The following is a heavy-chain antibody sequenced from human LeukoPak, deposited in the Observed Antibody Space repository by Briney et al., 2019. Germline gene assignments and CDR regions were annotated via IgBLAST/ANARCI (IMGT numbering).Heavy chain of an antibody. CDR1: GYSFTSHY. Sequence: ASVKVSCKASGYSFTSHYMHWVRQAPGQGLEWMGGFDPEDGETICAQKFQGRVTMTEDTSTDTAYMELSSLRSEDTAVYYCATFPLYGSGSYYTQITYNWFDPWGQGTLVTVSS. J-gene: IGHJ5*02. CDR2: FDPEDGET. CDR3: ATFPLYGSGSYYTQITYNWFDP. D-gene: IGHD3-10*01. V-gene: IGHV1-24*01.